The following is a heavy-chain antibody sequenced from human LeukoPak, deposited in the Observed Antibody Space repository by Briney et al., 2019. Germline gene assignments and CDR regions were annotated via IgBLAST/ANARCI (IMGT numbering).Heavy chain of an antibody. Sequence: GGSLRLSCAASGFTFSSYWMHWVRQAPGKGLEWVAVISYDGSNKYYADSVKGRFTISRDNSKNTLYLQMNSLRAEDTAVYYCARSAKYYDILTGLDYWGQGTLVTVSS. D-gene: IGHD3-9*01. CDR2: ISYDGSNK. V-gene: IGHV3-30*03. CDR3: ARSAKYYDILTGLDY. J-gene: IGHJ4*02. CDR1: GFTFSSYW.